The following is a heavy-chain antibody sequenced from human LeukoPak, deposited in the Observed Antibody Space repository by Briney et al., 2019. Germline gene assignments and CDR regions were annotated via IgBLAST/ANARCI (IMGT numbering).Heavy chain of an antibody. CDR2: VYSTGST. V-gene: IGHV4-59*08. CDR3: ARYTGSGVYYLDY. Sequence: PSETLSLTCTVSGGSISSFYWSWIRQPPGKGLEWIGHVYSTGSTSYNPSLKSRVTVSVDTSKNQFSLRLNSVTAADTAVYYCARYTGSGVYYLDYWGQGILVTVSS. D-gene: IGHD5-18*01. CDR1: GGSISSFY. J-gene: IGHJ4*02.